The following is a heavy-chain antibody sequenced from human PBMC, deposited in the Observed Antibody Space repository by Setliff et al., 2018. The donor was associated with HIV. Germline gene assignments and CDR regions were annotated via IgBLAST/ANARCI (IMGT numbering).Heavy chain of an antibody. J-gene: IGHJ4*02. D-gene: IGHD4-17*01. CDR3: TRRDVTTGMDS. CDR2: IFYTGST. CDR1: GGSISSSSYY. V-gene: IGHV4-39*01. Sequence: PSETLSLTCTVSGGSISSSSYYWDWIRQPPGKSLEWVGSIFYTGSTNYRPSLESRVIVSLDTSKNQFSLKLSSVTAADTAVYYCTRRDVTTGMDSWGPGSLVTV.